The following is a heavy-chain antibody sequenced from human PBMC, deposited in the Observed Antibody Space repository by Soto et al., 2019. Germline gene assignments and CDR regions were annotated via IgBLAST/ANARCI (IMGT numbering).Heavy chain of an antibody. CDR2: ISAYNGNT. CDR1: GYTFTSYG. V-gene: IGHV1-18*01. CDR3: ARDHGQPYYYYYYGMDV. Sequence: QVQLVQSGAEVKKPGASVKVSCKASGYTFTSYGISWVRQAPGQGLEWMGWISAYNGNTNYAQKLQGRVTMTTDTSTSTAYMELRSLRSDDTAVYYCARDHGQPYYYYYYGMDVWGQGTTVTVSS. J-gene: IGHJ6*02.